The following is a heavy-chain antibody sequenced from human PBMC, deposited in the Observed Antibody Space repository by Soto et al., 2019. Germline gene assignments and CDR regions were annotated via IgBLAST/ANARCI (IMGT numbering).Heavy chain of an antibody. D-gene: IGHD6-13*01. Sequence: SETLSLTCTVSGGSISSSSYYWGWIRQPPGKGLEWIGSIYYSGSTYYNPSLKSRVTISVDTSKKQFSLKLSSVTAADTAVYNCAREGEKGSSWPYYYYYYYMDVGGKGTTVTV. CDR2: IYYSGST. CDR1: GGSISSSSYY. J-gene: IGHJ6*03. V-gene: IGHV4-39*02. CDR3: AREGEKGSSWPYYYYYYYMDV.